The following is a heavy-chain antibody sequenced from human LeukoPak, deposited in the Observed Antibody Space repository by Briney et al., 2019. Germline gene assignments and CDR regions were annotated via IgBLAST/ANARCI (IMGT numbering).Heavy chain of an antibody. D-gene: IGHD2-15*01. V-gene: IGHV4-4*07. J-gene: IGHJ4*02. Sequence: SETLSLTCTVSGGSISSYYWSWIRQPAGKGLEWIGRIYTSGSTNYNPSLKSRVTMSVDTSKNQFSLKLSSVTAADTAVYYCARDRTYCSVGSCYMGQIDYWGQGTLVTVSS. CDR2: IYTSGST. CDR3: ARDRTYCSVGSCYMGQIDY. CDR1: GGSISSYY.